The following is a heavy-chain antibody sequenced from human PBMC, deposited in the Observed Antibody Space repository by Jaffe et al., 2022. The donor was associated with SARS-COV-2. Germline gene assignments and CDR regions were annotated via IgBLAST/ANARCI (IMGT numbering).Heavy chain of an antibody. V-gene: IGHV3-48*03. Sequence: EVQLVESGGGLVQPGGSLRLSCAASGFTFSSYEMNWVRQAPGKGLEWVSYISSSGSTIYYADSVKGRFTISRDNAKNSLYLQMNSLRAEDTAVYYCARRGSFDSSSWYLDYWGQGTLVTVSS. CDR1: GFTFSSYE. CDR3: ARRGSFDSSSWYLDY. D-gene: IGHD6-13*01. J-gene: IGHJ4*02. CDR2: ISSSGSTI.